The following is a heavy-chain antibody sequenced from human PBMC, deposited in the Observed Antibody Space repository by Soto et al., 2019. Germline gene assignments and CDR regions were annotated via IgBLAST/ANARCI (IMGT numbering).Heavy chain of an antibody. CDR2: IIPFYDKP. D-gene: IGHD3-22*01. CDR1: GGTFSNYA. CDR3: ARGGSGYVWFNEF. Sequence: QVELVQSGVEVKNPGSSVKVSCKASGGTFSNYAINWVRQAPGQGLEWMGGIIPFYDKPNYAQNFQGRVTITADESTNTAYMDLSSLKSEDTAIYYCARGGSGYVWFNEFWGQGTLVTVSS. J-gene: IGHJ4*02. V-gene: IGHV1-69*01.